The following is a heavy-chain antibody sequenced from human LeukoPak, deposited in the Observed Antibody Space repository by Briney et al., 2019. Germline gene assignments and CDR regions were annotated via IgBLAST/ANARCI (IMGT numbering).Heavy chain of an antibody. Sequence: QAGGSLRLSGTASGFTFGDYAMSWIRQAPGKGLEWVGFIRSKAYGETADYAASVKGRFTISRDDSKAIAYLQMNSLKTEDTAVYHCTRDRGAYNLYDYWGQGTLVTVSS. CDR1: GFTFGDYA. D-gene: IGHD1-1*01. V-gene: IGHV3-49*03. CDR2: IRSKAYGETA. CDR3: TRDRGAYNLYDY. J-gene: IGHJ4*02.